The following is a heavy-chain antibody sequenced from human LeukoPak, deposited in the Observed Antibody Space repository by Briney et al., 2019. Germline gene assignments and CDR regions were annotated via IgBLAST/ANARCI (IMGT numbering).Heavy chain of an antibody. Sequence: SETLSLTCSVSGGSMSKNYWGWIRQPPGKGLEWIGYISYTGSTSYTPSLKSRVSIFLETPRNQFSLEVSSVIAADTAVYYCARLQSANRDNGYYTGGFYYMDVWGKGTTVTVSS. V-gene: IGHV4-59*08. D-gene: IGHD4-17*01. CDR3: ARLQSANRDNGYYTGGFYYMDV. CDR1: GGSMSKNY. J-gene: IGHJ6*03. CDR2: ISYTGST.